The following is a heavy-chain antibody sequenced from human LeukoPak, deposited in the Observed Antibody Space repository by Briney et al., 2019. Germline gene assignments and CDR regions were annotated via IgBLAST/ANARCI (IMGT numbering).Heavy chain of an antibody. CDR2: ISGSGGTT. V-gene: IGHV3-23*01. CDR3: AGGSSGWYYFDF. J-gene: IGHJ4*02. Sequence: PGGSLRLSCAASGFTFSSYAMSWVRQAPGKGLKWVSGISGSGGTTYYADSVNGCFNNSRDNSKNTLYMQMNSLRAEDTAVYECAGGSSGWYYFDFWGQGTLVTVSS. CDR1: GFTFSSYA. D-gene: IGHD6-19*01.